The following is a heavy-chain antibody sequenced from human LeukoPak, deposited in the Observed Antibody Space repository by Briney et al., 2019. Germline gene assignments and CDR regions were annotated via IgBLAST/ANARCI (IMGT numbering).Heavy chain of an antibody. CDR1: GGSISSSSYY. J-gene: IGHJ5*02. D-gene: IGHD4-11*01. CDR3: ATPNSYWFDP. CDR2: IYYSGTT. V-gene: IGHV4-39*01. Sequence: SETLSLTCTVSGGSISSSSYYWGWIRQPPGKGLEWIGNIYYSGTTYYNPSLKSRVTISVATSKNQFSLKLSSVTAADTAVYYCATPNSYWFDPWGQGTLVTVSS.